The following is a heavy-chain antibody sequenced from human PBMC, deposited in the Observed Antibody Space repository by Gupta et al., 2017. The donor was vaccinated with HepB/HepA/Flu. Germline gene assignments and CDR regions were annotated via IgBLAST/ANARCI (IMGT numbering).Heavy chain of an antibody. D-gene: IGHD1-26*01. CDR3: ARVGDTGTYLDY. CDR1: GFTFRSYA. CDR2: ISTSGTTI. Sequence: EVQLVESGGGLVQPGGSLSLSCAASGFTFRSYAMNWVRQAPGKGLEWVSYISTSGTTIYYADSVKGRFTISRDNAKNSLYLQMNSLRAEDTAVYYCARVGDTGTYLDYWGQGTLVTVSS. V-gene: IGHV3-48*03. J-gene: IGHJ4*02.